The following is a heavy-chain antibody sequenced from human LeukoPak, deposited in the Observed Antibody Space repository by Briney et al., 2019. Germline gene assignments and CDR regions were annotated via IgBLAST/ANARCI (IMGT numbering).Heavy chain of an antibody. D-gene: IGHD3-22*01. CDR3: ARTHDSSGSRLDY. J-gene: IGHJ4*02. CDR2: IYSGGST. V-gene: IGHV3-53*01. CDR1: GFTVSSNY. Sequence: GGSLRLSCAASGFTVSSNYMSWVRQAPGKGLEWVSVIYSGGSTYYADSVKGRFTISRDNSKNTLYLQMSTLRAEDTAVYYCARTHDSSGSRLDYWGQGTLVTVSS.